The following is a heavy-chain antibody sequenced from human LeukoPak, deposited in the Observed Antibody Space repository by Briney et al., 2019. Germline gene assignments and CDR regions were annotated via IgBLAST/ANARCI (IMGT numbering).Heavy chain of an antibody. J-gene: IGHJ4*02. CDR2: IYHTGTT. D-gene: IGHD6-19*01. V-gene: IGHV4-38-2*02. CDR3: ARDRGSSGWFDFDY. Sequence: SEPLSLTCAVSGYSISSGYYWGWIRQPPGRGLEWIGSIYHTGTTHYNPSLKSRVTISEDTSRNQFSLKLSSVTAADTAVYYCARDRGSSGWFDFDYWGQGTLVTVSS. CDR1: GYSISSGYY.